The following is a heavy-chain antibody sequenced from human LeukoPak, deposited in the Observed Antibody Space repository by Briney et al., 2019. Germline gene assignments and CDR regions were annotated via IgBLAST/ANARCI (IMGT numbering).Heavy chain of an antibody. Sequence: PGRSLRLSCAASGFTFDDYAMHWVRQAPGKGLEWVSGISWNSGSIGYADSVKGRFTISRDNAKNSLYLQMNSLRAEDTALYYCAKGHQLRTNNWFDPWGQGTLVTVSS. V-gene: IGHV3-9*01. D-gene: IGHD2-2*01. CDR1: GFTFDDYA. J-gene: IGHJ5*02. CDR3: AKGHQLRTNNWFDP. CDR2: ISWNSGSI.